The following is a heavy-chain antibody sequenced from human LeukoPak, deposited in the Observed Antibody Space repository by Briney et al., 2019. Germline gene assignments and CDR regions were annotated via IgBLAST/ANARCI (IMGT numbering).Heavy chain of an antibody. V-gene: IGHV4-34*01. CDR1: GGSLSGYY. J-gene: IGHJ4*02. Sequence: NPSETLSLTCAVYGGSLSGYYWSWIRQPPGKGLEWIGEINHSGSTNYNPSLKSRVTISVDTSKNQFSLKLSSVTAADTAVYYCARAPTSRPLDYWGQGTLVTVSS. CDR3: ARAPTSRPLDY. CDR2: INHSGST.